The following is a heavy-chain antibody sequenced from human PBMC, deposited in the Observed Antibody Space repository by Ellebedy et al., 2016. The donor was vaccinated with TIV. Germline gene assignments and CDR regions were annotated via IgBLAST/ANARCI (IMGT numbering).Heavy chain of an antibody. CDR3: ARDMVQGMVARYVWFDY. CDR1: GYTFRNYG. Sequence: ASVNVSCKASGYTFRNYGISWVRQAPGQGLEWMGWISIYTGDTDYAQKFQGRVTITADTSTSTAYMEMRSLRSDDTAVYYCARDMVQGMVARYVWFDYWGQGAQVTVSS. CDR2: ISIYTGDT. J-gene: IGHJ4*02. D-gene: IGHD3-10*01. V-gene: IGHV1-18*01.